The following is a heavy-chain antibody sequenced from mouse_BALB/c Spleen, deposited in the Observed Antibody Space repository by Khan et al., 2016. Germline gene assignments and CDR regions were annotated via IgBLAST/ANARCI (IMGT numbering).Heavy chain of an antibody. CDR3: ARHNPYGRNYPFAY. D-gene: IGHD1-1*01. CDR2: ISSGGGST. CDR1: GIAFSSSD. J-gene: IGHJ3*01. V-gene: IGHV5-12-1*01. Sequence: EVELVESGGGLVKPGGSLKLSCAATGIAFSSSDMSWVRQIPEKRLEWVAYISSGGGSTYYPDTVKGRFTISRDNAKNTLYLQMSSLKSEDTAMYYCARHNPYGRNYPFAYWGQGTLVTVSA.